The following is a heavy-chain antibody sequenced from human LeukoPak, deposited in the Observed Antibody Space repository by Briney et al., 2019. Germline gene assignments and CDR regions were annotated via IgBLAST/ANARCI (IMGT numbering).Heavy chain of an antibody. Sequence: GGSLRLSCAASGFTFSSYGMHWVRQAPGKGLEWVAVIWYDGSNKYYADSVKGRFTISRDNSKNTLYLQMNSLRAEDTAVYYCARDGAPPSKYYDFWSGYYHLDYWGQGTLVTVSS. CDR3: ARDGAPPSKYYDFWSGYYHLDY. J-gene: IGHJ4*02. CDR1: GFTFSSYG. CDR2: IWYDGSNK. D-gene: IGHD3-3*01. V-gene: IGHV3-33*01.